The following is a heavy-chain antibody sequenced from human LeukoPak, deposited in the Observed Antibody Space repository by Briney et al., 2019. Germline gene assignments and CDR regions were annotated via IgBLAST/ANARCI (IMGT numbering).Heavy chain of an antibody. V-gene: IGHV3-49*04. J-gene: IGHJ3*02. CDR2: IRSKAYGGTT. Sequence: PGGSLRLSCTASGFTFGDYAMSWVRQAPGKGLEWVGFIRSKAYGGTTEYAASVKGRFTISRDVSKSIAYLQMNSLKTEDTAVYYCTSTPYYDFWSGYPDAFDIWGQGTMVTVSS. CDR3: TSTPYYDFWSGYPDAFDI. D-gene: IGHD3-3*01. CDR1: GFTFGDYA.